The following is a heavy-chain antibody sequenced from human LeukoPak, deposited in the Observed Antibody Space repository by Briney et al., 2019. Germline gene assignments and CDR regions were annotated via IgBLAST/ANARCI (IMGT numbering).Heavy chain of an antibody. CDR1: AGSISSYY. CDR2: IYYSGST. D-gene: IGHD3-16*01. CDR3: ARLGHRGFGGVTFDY. V-gene: IGHV4-59*08. Sequence: SETLSLTCTASAGSISSYYWSWIRQPPGKGLEWIGYIYYSGSTNYNPSLKSRVTISVDTSKNQFSLKLSSVTAADTAVYYCARLGHRGFGGVTFDYWGQGTLVTVSS. J-gene: IGHJ4*02.